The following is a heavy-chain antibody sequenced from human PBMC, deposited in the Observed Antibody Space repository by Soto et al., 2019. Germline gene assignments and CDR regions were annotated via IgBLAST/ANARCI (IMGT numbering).Heavy chain of an antibody. CDR3: ARLTRIAAAGNDAFDI. CDR1: VGSISIGGYS. V-gene: IGHV4-30-2*01. Sequence: PSETLSVPCVFSVGSISIGGYSWSWIRQPPGKGLEWIGYIYHSGSTYYNRSLKSRVTISVDRSKNQFSLKLSSVTAADTAVYYCARLTRIAAAGNDAFDIWGQGTMVTVSS. CDR2: IYHSGST. J-gene: IGHJ3*02. D-gene: IGHD6-13*01.